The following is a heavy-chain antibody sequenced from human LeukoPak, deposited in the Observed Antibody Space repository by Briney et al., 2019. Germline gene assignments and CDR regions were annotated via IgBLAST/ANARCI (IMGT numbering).Heavy chain of an antibody. J-gene: IGHJ4*02. D-gene: IGHD6-25*01. Sequence: PGGSLRLSCAASGFTFNNHVMSWVRQAPGKGLEWVSAISYSGDSTYYADSVKGRFTISRDNSKNTLFLQMNSLRAEDTALYYCAKFVAPSGLASGWTWAIECWGQGTLVTVSS. V-gene: IGHV3-23*01. CDR1: GFTFNNHV. CDR3: AKFVAPSGLASGWTWAIEC. CDR2: ISYSGDST.